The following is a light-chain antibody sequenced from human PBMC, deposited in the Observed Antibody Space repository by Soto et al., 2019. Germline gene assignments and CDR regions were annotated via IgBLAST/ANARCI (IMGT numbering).Light chain of an antibody. V-gene: IGLV2-23*01. Sequence: QSHLNQEAGVSGCPGQSITISCTGTSSDIASYDLASWYQQHPGTAPKLIIYDDTKRPSEVSTRFSGSYYDTTPSLIIPGLQAVDEADYYCWSFADFTYVFVKGTKVTVL. J-gene: IGLJ1*01. CDR3: WSFADFTYV. CDR1: SSDIASYDL. CDR2: DDT.